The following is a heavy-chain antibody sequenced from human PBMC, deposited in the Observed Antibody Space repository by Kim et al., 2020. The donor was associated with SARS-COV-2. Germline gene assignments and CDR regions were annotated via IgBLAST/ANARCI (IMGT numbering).Heavy chain of an antibody. Sequence: LSLTCAASGFTFSNAWMSWVRQAPGKGLEWVGRIKSKTDGGTTDYAAPVKGRFTISRDDSKNTLYLQMNSLKTEDTAVYYCTTSGYSGYERYYYYGMDVWGQGTTVTVSS. J-gene: IGHJ6*02. CDR2: IKSKTDGGTT. D-gene: IGHD5-12*01. V-gene: IGHV3-15*01. CDR3: TTSGYSGYERYYYYGMDV. CDR1: GFTFSNAW.